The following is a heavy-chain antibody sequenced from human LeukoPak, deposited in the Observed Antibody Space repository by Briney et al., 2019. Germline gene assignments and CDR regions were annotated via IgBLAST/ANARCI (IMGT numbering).Heavy chain of an antibody. Sequence: PGGSLRLSCAASGFTFSNFGINWVRQAPGKGLEWVSSISSSSSYISYADSVKGRFTISRDNAKNSLDLQMNSLRAEDTVVYYCAIDRYSSGWYTFDYWGQGTLVTVSS. J-gene: IGHJ4*02. CDR2: ISSSSSYI. D-gene: IGHD6-19*01. V-gene: IGHV3-21*01. CDR1: GFTFSNFG. CDR3: AIDRYSSGWYTFDY.